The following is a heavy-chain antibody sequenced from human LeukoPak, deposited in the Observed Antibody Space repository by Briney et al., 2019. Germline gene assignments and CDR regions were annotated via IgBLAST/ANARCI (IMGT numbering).Heavy chain of an antibody. V-gene: IGHV4-59*01. CDR2: IYYTGST. Sequence: SETLSLTCTVSVGSISSNYWNWIRQPPGKGLEWIGYIYYTGSTNYNPSLKSRVTISIDTSKNKFSLRLSSVTAADTAVYYCASGEYSYAPRWDYWGQGTLVTVSS. CDR1: VGSISSNY. J-gene: IGHJ4*02. D-gene: IGHD5-18*01. CDR3: ASGEYSYAPRWDY.